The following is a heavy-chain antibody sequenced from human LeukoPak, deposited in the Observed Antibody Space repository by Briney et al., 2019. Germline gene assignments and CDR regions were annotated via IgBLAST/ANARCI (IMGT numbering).Heavy chain of an antibody. CDR3: ARESYDSSGYYVSYYFDY. V-gene: IGHV4-59*01. CDR2: IYYSGST. CDR1: GGSISSYY. D-gene: IGHD3-22*01. Sequence: SETLSLTCTVSGGSISSYYWSWLRQPPGKGLEWIGYIYYSGSTNYNPSLKSRVTISVDTSKNQFSLKLSSVTAGDTAVYYCARESYDSSGYYVSYYFDYWGQGTLVTVSS. J-gene: IGHJ4*02.